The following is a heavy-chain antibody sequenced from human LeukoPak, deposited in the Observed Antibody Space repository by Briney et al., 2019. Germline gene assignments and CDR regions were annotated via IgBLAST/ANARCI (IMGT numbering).Heavy chain of an antibody. D-gene: IGHD6-19*01. J-gene: IGHJ3*02. CDR1: GFTFSSYS. V-gene: IGHV3-21*01. CDR2: ISSSSSYI. Sequence: GGSLRLSCAASGFTFSSYSMNWVRQAPGKGLEWVSSISSSSSYIYYADSVKGRFTISRDNAKNSLYLQMNSLRAEDTAVYYCARERDPNRSGWVYHDAFDIWGQGTMVTVSS. CDR3: ARERDPNRSGWVYHDAFDI.